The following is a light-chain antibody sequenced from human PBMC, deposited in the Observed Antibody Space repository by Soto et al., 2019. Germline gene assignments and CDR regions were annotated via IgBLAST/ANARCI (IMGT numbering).Light chain of an antibody. CDR1: SSDVGGDKY. CDR2: DAA. CDR3: SSYASFTTT. Sequence: QSALTQPASVSGSPGQSVTISCTGASSDVGGDKYVSWYQHYPGKAPKLLIYDAANRPSGVSNRFSGSKSGNTASLTISGLQAEDEADYYCSSYASFTTTFGGGTKLTVL. J-gene: IGLJ2*01. V-gene: IGLV2-14*03.